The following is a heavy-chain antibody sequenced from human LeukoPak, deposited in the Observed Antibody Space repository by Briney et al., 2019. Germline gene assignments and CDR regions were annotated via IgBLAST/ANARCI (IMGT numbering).Heavy chain of an antibody. Sequence: SETLSLTCTVSGGSISSGGYYWSWIRQPPGKGLEWIGYIYHSGSTYYNPSLKSRVTISVDRSKNQFSLKLSSVTAADTAVYYCARVQSSSQTYYYYGMDVWGQGTTVTVSS. CDR2: IYHSGST. J-gene: IGHJ6*02. V-gene: IGHV4-30-2*01. CDR3: ARVQSSSQTYYYYGMDV. D-gene: IGHD6-13*01. CDR1: GGSISSGGYY.